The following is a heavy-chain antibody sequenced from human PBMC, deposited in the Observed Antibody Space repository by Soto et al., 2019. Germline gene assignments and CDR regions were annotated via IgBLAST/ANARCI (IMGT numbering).Heavy chain of an antibody. CDR1: GGTFSSYA. J-gene: IGHJ4*02. D-gene: IGHD6-13*01. CDR3: ARDQLAAASGGDKYSFDY. V-gene: IGHV1-69*12. Sequence: QVQLVQSGAEVKKPGSSVKVSCKASGGTFSSYAISWVRQAPGQGLEWMGGIIPIFGTANYAQKFQGRVTITADESTSTAYMELGSLRSEDTAVYYCARDQLAAASGGDKYSFDYWGQGTLVTVSS. CDR2: IIPIFGTA.